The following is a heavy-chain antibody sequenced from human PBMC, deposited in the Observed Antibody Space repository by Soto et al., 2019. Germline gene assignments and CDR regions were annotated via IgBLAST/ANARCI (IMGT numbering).Heavy chain of an antibody. D-gene: IGHD4-17*01. V-gene: IGHV4-34*01. CDR3: ARADDYGVIAQFAY. CDR1: GGSFSGYY. CDR2: INHSGST. J-gene: IGHJ4*02. Sequence: PSETLSLTCAVYGGSFSGYYWSWIRQPPGKGLEWIGEINHSGSTNYNPSLKSRVTISVDTSKNQFSLKLSSVTAADTAVYYCARADDYGVIAQFAYWGQGTLDPVSS.